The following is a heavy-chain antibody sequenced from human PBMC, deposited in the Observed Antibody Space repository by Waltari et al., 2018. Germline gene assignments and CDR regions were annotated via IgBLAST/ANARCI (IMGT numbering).Heavy chain of an antibody. CDR2: INHSGST. Sequence: QVQLQQWGAGLLKPSETLSLTCAVYGGSFSGYYWSWIRQPPGKGLEWIGEINHSGSTNYNPSLKSRVTISVDTSKNQFSLKLSSVTAADTAVYYCARGSDTMVQGVIGLRAFDIWGQGTMVTVSS. J-gene: IGHJ3*02. V-gene: IGHV4-34*01. D-gene: IGHD3-10*01. CDR3: ARGSDTMVQGVIGLRAFDI. CDR1: GGSFSGYY.